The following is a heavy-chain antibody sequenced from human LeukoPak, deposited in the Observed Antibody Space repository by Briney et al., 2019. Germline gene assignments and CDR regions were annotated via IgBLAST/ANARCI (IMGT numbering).Heavy chain of an antibody. D-gene: IGHD6-13*01. V-gene: IGHV4-30-2*01. J-gene: IGHJ4*02. CDR3: ARDPKAGVAAASTDGY. Sequence: SQTLSLTCTVSGGSISSGGYYWSWIRQPPGKGLEWIGYIYHSGSTYYNPSLKSRVTISVDRSKNQFSLKLSSVTAADTAVYYCARDPKAGVAAASTDGYWGQGTLVTVSS. CDR2: IYHSGST. CDR1: GGSISSGGYY.